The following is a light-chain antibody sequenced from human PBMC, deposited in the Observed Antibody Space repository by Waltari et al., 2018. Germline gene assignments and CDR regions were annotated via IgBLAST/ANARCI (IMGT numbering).Light chain of an antibody. Sequence: TGTSSDVGGYNYVSWYQQHPGKAPKLMIYDVSKRPSGVSNRFSGSKSGNTASLTISGLQAEDEADYYCSSYTSSSTWVFGGGTKLTVL. V-gene: IGLV2-14*04. CDR1: SSDVGGYNY. CDR3: SSYTSSSTWV. CDR2: DVS. J-gene: IGLJ3*02.